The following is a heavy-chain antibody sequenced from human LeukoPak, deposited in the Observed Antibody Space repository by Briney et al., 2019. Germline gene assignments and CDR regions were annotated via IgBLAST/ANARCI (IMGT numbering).Heavy chain of an antibody. CDR3: ARSYCSGGSCLAGYYYGMDV. J-gene: IGHJ6*04. V-gene: IGHV4-39*07. CDR2: IYYSGST. Sequence: SETLSLTCTVSGGSISSSTYYWGWIRQPPGKGLEWIGSIYYSGSTYNNPSLKSRVTISVDTSKNQFSLKLSSVTAADTAVYYCARSYCSGGSCLAGYYYGMDVWGKGTTVTVSS. D-gene: IGHD2-15*01. CDR1: GGSISSSTYY.